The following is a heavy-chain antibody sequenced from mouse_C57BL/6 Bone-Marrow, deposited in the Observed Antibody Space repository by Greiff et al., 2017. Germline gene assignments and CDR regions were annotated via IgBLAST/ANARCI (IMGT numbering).Heavy chain of an antibody. CDR2: IDPANGNT. CDR1: GFNIKNTY. CDR3: ASYYGSSYGFAY. Sequence: EVQRVESVAELVRPGASVKLSCTASGFNIKNTYMHWVKQRPEQGLEWIGRIDPANGNTKYAPKFQGKATITADTSSNTAYLQLSSLTSEDTAIYYCASYYGSSYGFAYWGQGTLVTVSA. V-gene: IGHV14-3*01. J-gene: IGHJ3*01. D-gene: IGHD1-1*01.